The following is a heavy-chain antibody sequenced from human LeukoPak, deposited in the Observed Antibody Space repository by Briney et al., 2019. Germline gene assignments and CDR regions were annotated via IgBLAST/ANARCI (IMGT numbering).Heavy chain of an antibody. V-gene: IGHV1-46*01. J-gene: IGHJ5*02. D-gene: IGHD3-10*01. Sequence: AASVKVSCKASGYTFTSYYMHWVRQAPGQGLEWMGIINPSGGSTSYAQKFQGRVTMTRDTSTSTVYMELSSLRSEDTAVYYCASFTGSSRAFGESEPWGQGTLVTVSS. CDR3: ASFTGSSRAFGESEP. CDR1: GYTFTSYY. CDR2: INPSGGST.